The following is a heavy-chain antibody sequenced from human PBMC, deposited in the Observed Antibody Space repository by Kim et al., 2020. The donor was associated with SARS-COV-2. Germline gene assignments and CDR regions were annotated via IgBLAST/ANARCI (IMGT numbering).Heavy chain of an antibody. CDR3: ARTGPGIAAAGRVFAFDI. CDR2: IYYSGST. D-gene: IGHD6-13*01. J-gene: IGHJ3*02. Sequence: SETLSLTCTVSGGSISSGGYYWSWIRQHPGKGLEWIGYIYYSGSTYYNPSLKSRVTISVDTSKNQFSLKLSSVTAADTAVYSCARTGPGIAAAGRVFAFDIWGQGTMVTVSS. CDR1: GGSISSGGYY. V-gene: IGHV4-31*03.